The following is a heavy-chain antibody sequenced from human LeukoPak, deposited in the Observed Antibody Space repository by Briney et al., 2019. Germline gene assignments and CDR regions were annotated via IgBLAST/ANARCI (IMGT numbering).Heavy chain of an antibody. V-gene: IGHV1-69*04. CDR2: SIPILGIA. CDR3: AGPGFGELTWDY. D-gene: IGHD3-10*01. Sequence: SVTVSCKSSGGTFSIYAISWVRQAPGQGLEWMGRSIPILGIANYAQKFQGRVTITADKSTSTAYMELSSLRSEDTAVYYCAGPGFGELTWDYWGQGTLVTVSS. CDR1: GGTFSIYA. J-gene: IGHJ4*02.